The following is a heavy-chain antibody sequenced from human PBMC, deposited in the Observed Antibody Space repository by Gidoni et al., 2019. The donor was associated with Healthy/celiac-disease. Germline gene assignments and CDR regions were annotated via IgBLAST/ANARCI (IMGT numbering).Heavy chain of an antibody. CDR2: IYTSGST. V-gene: IGHV4-61*02. Sequence: QVQQQESGPGLVKPSQTLSLTCTVSGGSILSGSYYWSWIRQPAGKGLEWIGRIYTSGSTNYNPSLKSRVTISVDTSKNQVSMKVSSVTAADTAVYYCARSAMVGATTQGFDYWGQGTLVTVSS. CDR1: GGSILSGSYY. CDR3: ARSAMVGATTQGFDY. D-gene: IGHD1-26*01. J-gene: IGHJ4*02.